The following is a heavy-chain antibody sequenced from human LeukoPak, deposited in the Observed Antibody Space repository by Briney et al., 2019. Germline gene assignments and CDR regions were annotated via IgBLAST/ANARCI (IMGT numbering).Heavy chain of an antibody. D-gene: IGHD2-15*01. CDR1: GFIFSNYA. V-gene: IGHV3-23*01. CDR2: VSGSDYST. Sequence: GGSMRLSCAASGFIFSNYAMSWVRQAPGKGLEWVSTVSGSDYSTYYADSVRGRFTISRDNSKNTLYLQMNSLRAEDTAVYYCAKSRSGGGSCYNYWGQGTLVTVSS. J-gene: IGHJ4*02. CDR3: AKSRSGGGSCYNY.